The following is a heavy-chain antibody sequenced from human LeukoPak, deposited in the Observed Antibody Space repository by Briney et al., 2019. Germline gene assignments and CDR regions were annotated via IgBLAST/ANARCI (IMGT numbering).Heavy chain of an antibody. D-gene: IGHD1-1*01. CDR2: IYTSGST. J-gene: IGHJ4*02. CDR1: GGSISSYY. CDR3: ARDPSGTTHFDY. V-gene: IGHV4-4*07. Sequence: SETLSLTCTVSGGSISSYYWSWIRQPAGKGLEWIGRIYTSGSTNYNPSLKSRDTISVDKSKNQFSLKLSSVTAADTAVYHCARDPSGTTHFDYWGQGTLVTVSS.